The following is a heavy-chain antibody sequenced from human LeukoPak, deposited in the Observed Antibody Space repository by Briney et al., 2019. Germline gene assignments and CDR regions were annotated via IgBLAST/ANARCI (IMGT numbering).Heavy chain of an antibody. J-gene: IGHJ4*02. CDR3: ARDPLSWGSDWYYYDSSGYYY. D-gene: IGHD3-22*01. V-gene: IGHV1-2*02. Sequence: GASVKFSCKASGYTFTGYYMHWVRQAPGQGLEWMGWINPNSGGTNYAQKFQGRVTMTRDTSISTAYMELSRLRSDDTAVYYCARDPLSWGSDWYYYDSSGYYYWGQGTLVTVSS. CDR1: GYTFTGYY. CDR2: INPNSGGT.